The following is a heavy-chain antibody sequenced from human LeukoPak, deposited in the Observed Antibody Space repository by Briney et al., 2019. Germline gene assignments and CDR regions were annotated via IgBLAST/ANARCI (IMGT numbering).Heavy chain of an antibody. CDR2: IKSKTDGGTA. D-gene: IGHD3-10*01. CDR1: GFTFSYAW. Sequence: GGSLRLSCEASGFTFSYAWMIWVRQAPGKGLEWIGHIKSKTDGGTADYASPVKGRFTISRDNAKNTLFLQMNSLRAEDTAVYYCARDSVYPDAFDIWGQGTMVTVSS. CDR3: ARDSVYPDAFDI. V-gene: IGHV3-15*05. J-gene: IGHJ3*02.